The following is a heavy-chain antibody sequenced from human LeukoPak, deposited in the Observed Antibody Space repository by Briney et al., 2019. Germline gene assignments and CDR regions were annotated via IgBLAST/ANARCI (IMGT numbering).Heavy chain of an antibody. CDR2: ISYDGSNK. V-gene: IGHV3-30-3*01. CDR1: GFTFSSYA. CDR3: ARDSAGDF. D-gene: IGHD6-19*01. Sequence: LAGGSLRLSCAASGFTFSSYAMHWVRQAPGKGLEWVAVISYDGSNKYYADSVKGRFTISRDNSKNTLYLQMNSLRAEDTAVYYCARDSAGDFWGQGTLVTVSS. J-gene: IGHJ4*02.